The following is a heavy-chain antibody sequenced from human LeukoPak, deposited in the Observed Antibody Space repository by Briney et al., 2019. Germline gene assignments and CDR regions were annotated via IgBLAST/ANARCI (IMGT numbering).Heavy chain of an antibody. CDR1: GFSLSTSGMR. CDR3: ARMARGSLTDY. V-gene: IGHV2-70*04. Sequence: SGPTLVNPTQTLTLTCTFSGFSLSTSGMRVIWIRQPPGKALEWLARIDWDDDKFYSTSLKTRLSISKDTSKDQVVLTMTNMDPVDTATYYCARMARGSLTDYWGQGTLVTVSS. J-gene: IGHJ4*02. D-gene: IGHD1-26*01. CDR2: IDWDDDK.